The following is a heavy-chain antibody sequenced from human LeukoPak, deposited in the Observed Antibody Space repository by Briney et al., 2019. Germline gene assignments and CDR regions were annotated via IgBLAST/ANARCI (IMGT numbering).Heavy chain of an antibody. J-gene: IGHJ6*02. Sequence: ASVKVSCKASGYTFTAYYMHWVRQAPGQGLEWMGWNNPNSGDTKYAQKFQGRVTMTRDTSISTAYMELSRLRSDDTAVHYCARDPIVAAGYYYGMDVWGQGTTVTVSS. CDR1: GYTFTAYY. V-gene: IGHV1-2*02. CDR3: ARDPIVAAGYYYGMDV. CDR2: NNPNSGDT. D-gene: IGHD6-13*01.